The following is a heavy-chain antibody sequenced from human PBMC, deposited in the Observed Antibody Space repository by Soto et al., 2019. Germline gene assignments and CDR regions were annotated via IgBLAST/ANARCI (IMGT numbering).Heavy chain of an antibody. V-gene: IGHV1-18*01. CDR2: ISAYNGNT. J-gene: IGHJ4*02. CDR3: ARESEAHDYSPYYFDY. Sequence: ASVKVSCKASGYTFTSYGISWVRQAPGQGLEWMGWISAYNGNTNYAQKLQGRVTMTTDTSTSTAYMELRSLRSDDTAVYYCARESEAHDYSPYYFDYWGQGTLVIVSS. CDR1: GYTFTSYG. D-gene: IGHD4-4*01.